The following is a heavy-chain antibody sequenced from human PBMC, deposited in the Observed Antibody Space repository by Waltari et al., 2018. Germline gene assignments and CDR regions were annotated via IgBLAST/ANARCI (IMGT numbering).Heavy chain of an antibody. CDR1: GGSISSHY. J-gene: IGHJ3*02. CDR2: IYYSGST. V-gene: IGHV4-59*11. Sequence: QVQLQESGPGLVKPSETLSLTCTVSGGSISSHYWSWIRQPPRKGLEWIGYIYYSGSTNYNPSLKSRVTIAVDTSKNQFSLKLSSVTAADTAVYYCAHSLWGAFDIWGQGTMVTVSS. CDR3: AHSLWGAFDI. D-gene: IGHD3-10*01.